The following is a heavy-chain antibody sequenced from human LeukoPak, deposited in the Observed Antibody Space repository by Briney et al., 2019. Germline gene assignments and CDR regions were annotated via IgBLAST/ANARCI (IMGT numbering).Heavy chain of an antibody. CDR3: AKDFFVPTYYDILTGYFAAPDAFDI. CDR1: GGSFSGYY. J-gene: IGHJ3*02. CDR2: INHSGST. V-gene: IGHV4-34*01. Sequence: SETLSLTCAVYGGSFSGYYWSWIRQPPGRGLEWIGEINHSGSTNYNPSLKSRVTISVDTSKNQFSLKLSSVTAADTAVYYCAKDFFVPTYYDILTGYFAAPDAFDIWGQGTMVTVSS. D-gene: IGHD3-9*01.